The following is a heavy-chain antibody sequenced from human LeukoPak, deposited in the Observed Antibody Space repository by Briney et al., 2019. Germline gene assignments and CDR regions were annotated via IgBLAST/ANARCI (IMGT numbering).Heavy chain of an antibody. Sequence: GGSLRLSCSASGFTFSNFWMTWARQAPGKGLEGVANIKNDGSEEYYVDSVKGRFTISRDNAKNSLFLQMNSLTVEDTAVYYCARAIRGSAVDTGDRWGQGTLVTVSS. CDR3: ARAIRGSAVDTGDR. V-gene: IGHV3-7*01. CDR2: IKNDGSEE. J-gene: IGHJ4*02. CDR1: GFTFSNFW. D-gene: IGHD3-10*01.